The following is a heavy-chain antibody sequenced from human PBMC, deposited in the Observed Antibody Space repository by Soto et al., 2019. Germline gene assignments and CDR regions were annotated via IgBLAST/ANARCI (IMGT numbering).Heavy chain of an antibody. D-gene: IGHD7-27*01. CDR1: GGSISRGSYY. CDR2: IYYSGST. J-gene: IGHJ4*02. Sequence: SETRSLTCIVWGGSISRGSYYWHWIRQPPGKGLEWIGYIYYSGSTNYNPSLKSRVTISVDTSKNQFSLKLSSVSAADTAVYYCARGPSGDKVDYWGQGIQVTVSS. CDR3: ARGPSGDKVDY. V-gene: IGHV4-61*01.